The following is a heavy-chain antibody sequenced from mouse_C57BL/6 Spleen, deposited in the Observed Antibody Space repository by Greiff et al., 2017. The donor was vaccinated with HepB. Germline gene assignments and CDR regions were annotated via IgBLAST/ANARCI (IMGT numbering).Heavy chain of an antibody. CDR2: IRNKANNHAT. V-gene: IGHV6-6*01. D-gene: IGHD1-1*01. CDR1: GFTFSDAW. CDR3: TNYYGSRGYWYFDV. J-gene: IGHJ1*03. Sequence: EVQLVESGGGLVQPGGSMKLSCAASGFTFSDAWMDWVRQSPEKGLEWVAEIRNKANNHATYYAESVKGRFTISRDDSKSSVYLQMNSLRAEDTGIYYCTNYYGSRGYWYFDVWGTGTTVTVSS.